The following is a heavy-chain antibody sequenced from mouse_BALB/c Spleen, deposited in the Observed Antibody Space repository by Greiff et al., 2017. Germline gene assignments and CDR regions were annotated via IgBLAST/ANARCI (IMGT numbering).Heavy chain of an antibody. D-gene: IGHD1-1*01. CDR2: ISYSGST. CDR3: AIGSWFAY. Sequence: VQLKESGPGLVKPSQSLSLTCTVTGYSITSDYAWSWIRQFPGNKLEWMGYISYSGSTSYNPSLKSRISITRDTSKNQFFLQLNSVTTEDTATYYCAIGSWFAYWGQGTLVTVSA. CDR1: GYSITSDYA. V-gene: IGHV3-2*02. J-gene: IGHJ3*01.